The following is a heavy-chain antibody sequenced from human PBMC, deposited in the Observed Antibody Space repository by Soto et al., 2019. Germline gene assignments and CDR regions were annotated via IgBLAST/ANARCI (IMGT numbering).Heavy chain of an antibody. CDR1: GGTFGHQG. Sequence: RLTSKAYGGTFGHQGRHELSPASGEGLVWVSRINSDGSSASYADSVKGRFTISRDNAKNTLYLQMNSLRAEDTAVYYCARDTLELLYYFDYWGPGTLVTVSS. J-gene: IGHJ4*02. CDR3: ARDTLELLYYFDY. D-gene: IGHD1-7*01. CDR2: INSDGSSA. V-gene: IGHV3-74*01.